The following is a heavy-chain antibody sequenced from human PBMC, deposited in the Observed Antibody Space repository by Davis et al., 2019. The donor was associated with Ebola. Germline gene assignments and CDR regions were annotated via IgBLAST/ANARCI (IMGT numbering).Heavy chain of an antibody. J-gene: IGHJ6*02. D-gene: IGHD1-26*01. Sequence: GGSLRLSCQTSGYRFLNNWISWVRHMPGRGLEWIGRIDPRDSYTDYSPSFQGHVSISADKSTNTVYLQWSSLQPSDTAMYFCARRDQSSYYTLDVWGQGTTVTVSS. V-gene: IGHV5-10-1*01. CDR3: ARRDQSSYYTLDV. CDR1: GYRFLNNW. CDR2: IDPRDSYT.